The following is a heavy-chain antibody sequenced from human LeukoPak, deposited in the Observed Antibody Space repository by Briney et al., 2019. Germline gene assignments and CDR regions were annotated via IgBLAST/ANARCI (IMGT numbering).Heavy chain of an antibody. CDR3: ARGPSPLYGGSHWGFNI. V-gene: IGHV1-2*02. Sequence: ASVKVSCKASGYTFTGYYMHWVRQAPGQGLEWMGWINPNSGGTNYAQKFQGRVTMTRDTSISTAYMELSRLRSDDTAVYYCARGPSPLYGGSHWGFNIWGQGTMVTVSS. D-gene: IGHD1-26*01. CDR1: GYTFTGYY. CDR2: INPNSGGT. J-gene: IGHJ3*02.